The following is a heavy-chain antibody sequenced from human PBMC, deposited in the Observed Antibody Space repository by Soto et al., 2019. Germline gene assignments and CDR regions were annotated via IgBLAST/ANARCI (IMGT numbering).Heavy chain of an antibody. CDR2: ISYDGSNK. Sequence: AGGSLRLSCAASGFTFSSYAMHGVRQAPGKGLEWVAVISYDGSNKYYADSVKGRFTISRDNSKNTLYLQMNSLSAEDTAVYYYARDRERSSSHYYYCYGMDVWGQGTTVTVSS. CDR3: ARDRERSSSHYYYCYGMDV. J-gene: IGHJ6*02. CDR1: GFTFSSYA. D-gene: IGHD6-6*01. V-gene: IGHV3-30-3*01.